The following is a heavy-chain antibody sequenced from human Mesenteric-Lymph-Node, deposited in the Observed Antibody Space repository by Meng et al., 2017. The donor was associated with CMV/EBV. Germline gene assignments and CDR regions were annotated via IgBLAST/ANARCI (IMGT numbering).Heavy chain of an antibody. D-gene: IGHD3-9*01. CDR3: ARGSSYDILTGYFDY. V-gene: IGHV4-34*01. CDR2: INHSGST. Sequence: QVQVPQWGAGLLKPSETLSVTCAVYCGSFSGYYWNWIRQSPEKGLEWIGEINHSGSTTYNPSFTSRIIISVDTSTNQISLNMSSVTAADTAVYYCARGSSYDILTGYFDYWGQGALVTVSS. J-gene: IGHJ4*02. CDR1: CGSFSGYY.